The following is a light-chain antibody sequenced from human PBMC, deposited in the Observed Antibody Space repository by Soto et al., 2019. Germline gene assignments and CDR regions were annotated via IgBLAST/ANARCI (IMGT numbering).Light chain of an antibody. Sequence: QSVLTQPPSASGSPGQSVTISCTGTASDIGGYDYVSWYQQHPGKAPKLMIYEVNKRPSGVPDRYSGSKSGNTASLTVSGLKSQDEADYDRYSCGGSNSIEGFGGGTQFSVL. V-gene: IGLV2-8*01. CDR3: YSCGGSNSIEG. J-gene: IGLJ3*02. CDR2: EVN. CDR1: ASDIGGYDY.